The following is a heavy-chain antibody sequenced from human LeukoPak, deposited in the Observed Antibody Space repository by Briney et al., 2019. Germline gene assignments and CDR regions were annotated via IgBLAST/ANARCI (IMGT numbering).Heavy chain of an antibody. D-gene: IGHD4-11*01. Sequence: GGSLRLSCAASGFAFSNYAMRWVRQTPKKGLEWVSSITGSGDGTYYADSVKGRFTIPRDNSRNTLYLQMRGLRAEDAAVYYCAKGVSGPQYYFHYWGQGTLVTVSS. CDR1: GFAFSNYA. V-gene: IGHV3-23*01. J-gene: IGHJ4*02. CDR2: ITGSGDGT. CDR3: AKGVSGPQYYFHY.